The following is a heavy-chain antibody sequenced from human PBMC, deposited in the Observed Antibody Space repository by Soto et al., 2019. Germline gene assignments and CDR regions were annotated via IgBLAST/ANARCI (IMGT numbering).Heavy chain of an antibody. CDR2: ISSSSSTI. D-gene: IGHD3-3*01. CDR3: ARGTYYDFWSGYGSPDYYGMDV. CDR1: GFTFSSYS. J-gene: IGHJ6*02. Sequence: GGSLRLSCAASGFTFSSYSMNWVRQAPGKGLEWVSYISSSSSTIYYADSVKGRFTISRDNAKNSLYLQMNSLRDGDTAVYYCARGTYYDFWSGYGSPDYYGMDVWGQGTTVTVSS. V-gene: IGHV3-48*02.